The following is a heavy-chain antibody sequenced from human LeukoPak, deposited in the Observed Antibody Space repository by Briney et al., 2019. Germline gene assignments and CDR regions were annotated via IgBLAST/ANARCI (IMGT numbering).Heavy chain of an antibody. CDR2: IRPNEGST. V-gene: IGHV1-46*01. D-gene: IGHD1-26*01. Sequence: ASVKVSCKTSGYTFTSHYMHWVRQAPGQGPEWMGIIRPNEGSTTYAPRFQGRVTMTWDTSTTTVYMELSSLTSEDTALYYCARELHSGSYCFDYWGQGTLVTVSS. J-gene: IGHJ4*02. CDR3: ARELHSGSYCFDY. CDR1: GYTFTSHY.